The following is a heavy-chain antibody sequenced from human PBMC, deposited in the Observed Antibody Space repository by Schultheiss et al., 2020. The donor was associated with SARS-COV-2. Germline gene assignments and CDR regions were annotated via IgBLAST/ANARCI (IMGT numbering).Heavy chain of an antibody. CDR1: GFTFSSYE. Sequence: GGSLRLSCAASGFTFSSYEMNWVRQAPGKGLEWVSYISSSGSTIYYADSVKGRFTISRDNSKNTLYLQMNSLRAEDTAVYYCARVQGWITIFGVVTQYFDYWGQGTLVTVSS. V-gene: IGHV3-48*03. CDR2: ISSSGSTI. J-gene: IGHJ4*02. D-gene: IGHD3-3*01. CDR3: ARVQGWITIFGVVTQYFDY.